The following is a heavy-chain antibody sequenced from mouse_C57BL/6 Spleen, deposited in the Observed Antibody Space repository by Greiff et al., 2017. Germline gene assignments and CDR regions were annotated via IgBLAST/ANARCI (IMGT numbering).Heavy chain of an antibody. J-gene: IGHJ2*01. CDR1: GYTFTSYW. CDR3: AREADYYGNLGY. V-gene: IGHV1-61*01. D-gene: IGHD2-1*01. CDR2: LYPSDSET. Sequence: QVQLQPPGAELVRPGSSVKLSCKASGYTFTSYWMAWVKPRPGQGLEWIGNLYPSDSETHYNQKFKDKATLTVDKSSSTAYMQLSSLTSEDSAVYYCAREADYYGNLGYWGQGTTLTVSS.